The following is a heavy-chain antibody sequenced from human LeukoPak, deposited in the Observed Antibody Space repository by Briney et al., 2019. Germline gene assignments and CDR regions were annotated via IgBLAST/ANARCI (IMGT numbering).Heavy chain of an antibody. V-gene: IGHV3-74*01. J-gene: IGHJ4*02. CDR3: AREAFTSFDY. CDR1: GFTFSPYW. Sequence: GGSLRLSCAASGFTFSPYWMHWCRQAPGKGLGWVSRINSEGSSTNYADSVKGRFTISRDNAKNTLYLQLHSLRVEDTAVYYCAREAFTSFDYWGQGTLVTVSS. CDR2: INSEGSST.